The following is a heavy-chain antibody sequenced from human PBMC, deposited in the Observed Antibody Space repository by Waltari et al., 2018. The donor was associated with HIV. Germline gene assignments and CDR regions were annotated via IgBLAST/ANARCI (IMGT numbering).Heavy chain of an antibody. CDR1: GYTFTSNV. CDR3: ARVGRGDQYDFWSASMTGGGDY. Sequence: QVQLVQSGSVVKKPGASVKVSCKTSGYTFTSNVICWVRQAPAQGLDWVGWISANNGNTNFAQKYQDRVNKTTDMSTSTAYMQLRSLRSDDTAVYYCARVGRGDQYDFWSASMTGGGDYWGQGTLVTVSS. V-gene: IGHV1-18*01. D-gene: IGHD3-3*01. CDR2: ISANNGNT. J-gene: IGHJ4*02.